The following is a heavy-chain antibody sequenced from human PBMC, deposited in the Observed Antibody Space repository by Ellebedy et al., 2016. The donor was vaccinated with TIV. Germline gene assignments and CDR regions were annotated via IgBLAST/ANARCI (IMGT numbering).Heavy chain of an antibody. CDR3: ARAITGTTLPLDY. CDR1: GYSFTGYY. J-gene: IGHJ4*02. D-gene: IGHD1-7*01. Sequence: AASVKVSCKASGYSFTGYYVHWVRQAPGQGLEWMGWINPNSGFTKYAQKFQGRVTMTRDTSISTAYMELSRLRSDDTAVYYCARAITGTTLPLDYWGQGTLVTVSS. V-gene: IGHV1-2*02. CDR2: INPNSGFT.